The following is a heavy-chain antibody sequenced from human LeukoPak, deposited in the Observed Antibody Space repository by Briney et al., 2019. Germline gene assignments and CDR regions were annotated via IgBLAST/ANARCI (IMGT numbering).Heavy chain of an antibody. D-gene: IGHD1-26*01. Sequence: PGGPLRLSCAASGFTYSSYAMHWVRQAPAKGLEGVAGISYDGSNKYYEDSVKDRFTISRDNSKLTLYLQMNGLRAEDTAVYYCARNPIVGVDYWGQGTLVTVSS. J-gene: IGHJ4*02. CDR1: GFTYSSYA. CDR3: ARNPIVGVDY. CDR2: ISYDGSNK. V-gene: IGHV3-30*04.